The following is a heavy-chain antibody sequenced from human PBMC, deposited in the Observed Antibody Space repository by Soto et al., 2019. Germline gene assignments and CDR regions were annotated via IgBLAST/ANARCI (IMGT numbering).Heavy chain of an antibody. Sequence: EVQLVESGGGLVKPGGSLRLSCAASGFTFSNAWMNWVRQAPGKGLEWVGRIKSKTDGGTTDYAAPVKGRFTISRDDSKNTLYLQMNSLKTEATAVYYCTTDPASSRSRHSWGQGTLVTVSS. CDR2: IKSKTDGGTT. J-gene: IGHJ4*02. CDR3: TTDPASSRSRHS. V-gene: IGHV3-15*07. CDR1: GFTFSNAW. D-gene: IGHD6-13*01.